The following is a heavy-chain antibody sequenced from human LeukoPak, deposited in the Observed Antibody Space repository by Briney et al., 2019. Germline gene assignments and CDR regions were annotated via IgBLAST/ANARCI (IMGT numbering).Heavy chain of an antibody. V-gene: IGHV4-34*01. D-gene: IGHD4-17*01. CDR1: GGSFSDYY. J-gene: IGHJ4*02. CDR3: ARDYGDGDY. Sequence: PSETLSLTCAVYGGSFSDYYWSWIRQPPGKGLEWIGEINHSGSTNYNSSLKGRVTISVDTSKNQFSLKLSSVTAADTAVYYCARDYGDGDYWGQGTLVTVSS. CDR2: INHSGST.